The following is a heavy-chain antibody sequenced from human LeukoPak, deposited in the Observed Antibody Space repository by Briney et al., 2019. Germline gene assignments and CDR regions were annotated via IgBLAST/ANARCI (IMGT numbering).Heavy chain of an antibody. CDR2: IYYSGNT. CDR3: ARGRGTSWYLDS. V-gene: IGHV4-59*01. J-gene: IGHJ4*02. Sequence: SETLSLTCTVSGDSIGSYYWNWIRQPPGKGLEWIGYIYYSGNTAYNPSLKSRVTISVDTSKNQFSLKWNSLTAADTAVYYCARGRGTSWYLDSWGQGTLVTVSS. D-gene: IGHD6-13*01. CDR1: GDSIGSYY.